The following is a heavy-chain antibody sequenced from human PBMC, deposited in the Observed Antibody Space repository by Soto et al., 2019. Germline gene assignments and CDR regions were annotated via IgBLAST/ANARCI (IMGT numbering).Heavy chain of an antibody. CDR3: ARPLLIYGDPNYYYYGMDV. D-gene: IGHD4-17*01. J-gene: IGHJ6*02. CDR1: GYTFTSYG. CDR2: ISAYNGNT. V-gene: IGHV1-18*04. Sequence: QVQLVQSGAEVKKPGASVKVSCKASGYTFTSYGISWVRQAPGQGLEWMGWISAYNGNTNYAQKLQGRVTMITDTSTSTAYMELRSLRSDDTAVYYCARPLLIYGDPNYYYYGMDVWGQGTTVTVSS.